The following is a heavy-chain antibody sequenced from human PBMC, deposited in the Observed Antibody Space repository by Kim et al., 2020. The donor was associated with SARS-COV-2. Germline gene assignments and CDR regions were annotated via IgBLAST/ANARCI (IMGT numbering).Heavy chain of an antibody. Sequence: DSVKGRFTVSRDSSKNSVYLQLHSVRAEDTAVYFCARPLTTSILTSHPLAYWGQGTLVTVSA. CDR3: ARPLTTSILTSHPLAY. D-gene: IGHD3-9*01. J-gene: IGHJ4*02. V-gene: IGHV3-48*01.